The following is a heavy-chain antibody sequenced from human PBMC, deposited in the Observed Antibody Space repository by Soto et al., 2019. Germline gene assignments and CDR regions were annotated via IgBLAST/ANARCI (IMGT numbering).Heavy chain of an antibody. CDR1: GYTFSNYA. Sequence: GGSLRLSCAASGYTFSNYAINWVRQAPGKGLEWVSSISGSGGSTYYADPVKGRFTISRDNSKNTLYLQMNSLRAEDTAVYYCAKAYRAYDVDYFDYWGQGTLVTVSS. J-gene: IGHJ4*02. CDR3: AKAYRAYDVDYFDY. V-gene: IGHV3-23*01. CDR2: ISGSGGST. D-gene: IGHD5-12*01.